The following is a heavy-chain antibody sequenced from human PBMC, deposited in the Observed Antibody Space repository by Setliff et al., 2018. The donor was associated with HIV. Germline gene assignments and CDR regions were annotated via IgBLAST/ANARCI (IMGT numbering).Heavy chain of an antibody. CDR1: GGSISSGSNY. D-gene: IGHD2-8*01. CDR2: IDPSGTT. CDR3: AREDGPNYYYYYMDI. V-gene: IGHV4-61*09. Sequence: SETLSLTCTVSGGSISSGSNYWRWIRQPAGKGLEWIGHIDPSGTTNYNPSLKSRVTISVDTSKNQFSLKLSAVTAADTAVYFCAREDGPNYYYYYMDIWGKGTTVTVSS. J-gene: IGHJ6*03.